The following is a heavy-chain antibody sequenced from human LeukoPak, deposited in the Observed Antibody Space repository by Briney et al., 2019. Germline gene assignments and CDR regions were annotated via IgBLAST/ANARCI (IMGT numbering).Heavy chain of an antibody. CDR1: GFTFSSYG. J-gene: IGHJ3*02. CDR2: ISYDGSNK. CDR3: AKDFTDDAFDI. V-gene: IGHV3-30*18. Sequence: GGSLRLSCAASGFTFSSYGMHWVRQAPGKGLEWVPVISYDGSNKYYADSVKGRFTISRDNSKNTLYLQMNSLRAEDTAVYYCAKDFTDDAFDIWGQGTMVTVSS.